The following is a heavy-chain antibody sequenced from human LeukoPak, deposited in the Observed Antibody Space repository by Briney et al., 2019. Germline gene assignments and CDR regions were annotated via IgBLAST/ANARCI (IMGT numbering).Heavy chain of an antibody. CDR1: GGSISNYY. Sequence: SETLSLTCTVSGGSISNYYWGWIRQPPGKALEWIGSIYYSGTTYYSSSLKSRVIISVDTSKNQFSLKLSSVTATDTAVYYCARHEAQDFDYWGQGTLVTVSS. J-gene: IGHJ4*02. CDR2: IYYSGTT. CDR3: ARHEAQDFDY. V-gene: IGHV4-39*01.